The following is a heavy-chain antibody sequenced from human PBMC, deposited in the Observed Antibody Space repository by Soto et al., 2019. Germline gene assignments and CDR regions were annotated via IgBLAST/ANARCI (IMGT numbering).Heavy chain of an antibody. CDR3: VSQRTTVIPQAYFDY. CDR2: VYYRGRS. Sequence: SETLSLTCTVSGGSVTNSSYYWGWIRQSPGKGLEWIGSVYYRGRSYSKSSVKSRVTISVDTSKNQFSLNLNSVTASDTAVYFWVSQRTTVIPQAYFDYRCPGAMVTVSS. J-gene: IGHJ4*02. D-gene: IGHD4-4*01. CDR1: GGSVTNSSYY. V-gene: IGHV4-39*01.